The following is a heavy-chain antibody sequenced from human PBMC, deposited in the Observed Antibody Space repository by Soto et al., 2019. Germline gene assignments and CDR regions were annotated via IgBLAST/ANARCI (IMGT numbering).Heavy chain of an antibody. J-gene: IGHJ4*02. CDR2: INYNGATT. D-gene: IGHD2-15*01. V-gene: IGHV3-23*01. Sequence: EVQLLDSGGGLAQPGGSLRLSCEASGFTFSSHDMSWVRQAPGKWLEWVSSINYNGATTYYADSVKGRFTISRDNSNNTLYLQMNSLIAEDTAVYYCARDRGVRGVVGTLAYWGPGTLVTVSS. CDR3: ARDRGVRGVVGTLAY. CDR1: GFTFSSHD.